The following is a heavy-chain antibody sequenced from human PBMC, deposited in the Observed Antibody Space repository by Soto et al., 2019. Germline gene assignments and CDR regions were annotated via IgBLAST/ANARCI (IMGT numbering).Heavy chain of an antibody. CDR2: IDSGGTNT. Sequence: GGSLRLSCAASGFTFSSYWMHWVRQTPGEGLVWVSRIDSGGTNTNYADSVKGRFTISRDNAKNTLYLQMDSLRAEDTAVYYCARVLYNWNDVLDYWGQGTLVTVSS. J-gene: IGHJ4*02. V-gene: IGHV3-74*01. CDR3: ARVLYNWNDVLDY. D-gene: IGHD1-1*01. CDR1: GFTFSSYW.